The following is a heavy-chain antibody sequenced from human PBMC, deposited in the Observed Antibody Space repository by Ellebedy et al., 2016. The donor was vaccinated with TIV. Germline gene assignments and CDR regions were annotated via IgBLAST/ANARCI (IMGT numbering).Heavy chain of an antibody. V-gene: IGHV3-66*01. CDR3: ASETFNDVDLELWGLFDM. Sequence: GGSLRLSCVVSGFTVNSNYMSWVRQAPGKGLEWVSVISVGGSTYYADSVKGRFVISRDSSKDTLFLQMNSLRAEDTAVYYCASETFNDVDLELWGLFDMWGQGTTVTVSS. CDR1: GFTVNSNY. D-gene: IGHD3-16*01. CDR2: ISVGGST. J-gene: IGHJ3*02.